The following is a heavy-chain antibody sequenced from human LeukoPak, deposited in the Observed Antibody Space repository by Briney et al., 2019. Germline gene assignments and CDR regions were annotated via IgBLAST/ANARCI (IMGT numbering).Heavy chain of an antibody. D-gene: IGHD2-2*02. CDR2: INPNSGDT. J-gene: IGHJ5*02. Sequence: ASVKVSCKASGYTFTGNYMHWVRQAPGQGLDWMGWINPNSGDTNYAQNFQGGVTMTRDTSISTDYMELSRLRSDDTAVYYCVRQASILTYQDWFDPWGQGTLVTVSS. CDR1: GYTFTGNY. V-gene: IGHV1-2*02. CDR3: VRQASILTYQDWFDP.